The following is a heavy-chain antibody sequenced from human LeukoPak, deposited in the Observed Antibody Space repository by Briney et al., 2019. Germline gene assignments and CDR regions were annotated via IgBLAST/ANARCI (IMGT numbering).Heavy chain of an antibody. CDR2: IYHSRST. CDR3: ARAQDEYSSSRL. V-gene: IGHV4-38-2*01. Sequence: PSETLSLTCAVSGYSISSGYYWGWIRQPPGKGLEWIGSIYHSRSTYYNPSLKSRVTISVDTSKNQFSLKVSSVTAADTAVYYCARAQDEYSSSRLWGQRTLVTVSS. D-gene: IGHD6-13*01. J-gene: IGHJ4*02. CDR1: GYSISSGYY.